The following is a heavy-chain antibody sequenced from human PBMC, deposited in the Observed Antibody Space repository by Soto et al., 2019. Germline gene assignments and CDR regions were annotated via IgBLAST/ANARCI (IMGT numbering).Heavy chain of an antibody. J-gene: IGHJ2*01. D-gene: IGHD3-16*01. Sequence: QVQLVQSGAEVKKPGSSMKVSCKASGGTFNNCGVSWVRQAPGQGLEWMGGIIPIFNTLNYAQRFLARLTISADESATTVYKEQSSLTSEDTAVYYCARFLGNWYFDLWGRGTLVTVSS. V-gene: IGHV1-69*01. CDR1: GGTFNNCG. CDR3: ARFLGNWYFDL. CDR2: IIPIFNTL.